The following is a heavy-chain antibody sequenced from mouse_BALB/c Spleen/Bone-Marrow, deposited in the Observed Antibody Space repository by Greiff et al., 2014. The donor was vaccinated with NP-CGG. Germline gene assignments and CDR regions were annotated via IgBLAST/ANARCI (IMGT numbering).Heavy chain of an antibody. V-gene: IGHV1-14*01. Sequence: VQLQQPGPELVKPGASVKMSCKASGFTLTSYVMHWVKQKPGQGLEWIGYINPYNDGTKYNEKFKGKATLTSDKSSSTAYMELSSLTSEDSAVYYCAREGVDYFDYWGQGTTLTVSS. CDR2: INPYNDGT. CDR1: GFTLTSYV. CDR3: AREGVDYFDY. J-gene: IGHJ2*01.